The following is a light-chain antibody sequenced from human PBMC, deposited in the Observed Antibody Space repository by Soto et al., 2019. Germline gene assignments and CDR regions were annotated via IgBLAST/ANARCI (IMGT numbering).Light chain of an antibody. CDR3: QQADSFTT. CDR2: AAS. Sequence: DIQMTQAPSSVSASVGDRVTITCRASQDISRWLAWYQQKPGKASKLLIYAASSLQSGVPSRFSGSGSGTDFTLTISSLKPEDFATYYCQQADSFTTFGPGTKVDIK. J-gene: IGKJ3*01. CDR1: QDISRW. V-gene: IGKV1-12*01.